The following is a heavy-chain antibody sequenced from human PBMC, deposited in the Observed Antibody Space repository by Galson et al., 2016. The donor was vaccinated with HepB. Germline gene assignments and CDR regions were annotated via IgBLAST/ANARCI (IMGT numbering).Heavy chain of an antibody. D-gene: IGHD6-13*01. Sequence: SLRLSCAASGFTFSSYSMNWVRQAPGKGLEWVSSISSSSSYIYYADSVKGRSTISRDNAKNSLYLQMNSLRAEDTAVYYCARADSSSWYYFDYWGQGTLVTVSS. CDR1: GFTFSSYS. J-gene: IGHJ4*02. CDR3: ARADSSSWYYFDY. CDR2: ISSSSSYI. V-gene: IGHV3-21*01.